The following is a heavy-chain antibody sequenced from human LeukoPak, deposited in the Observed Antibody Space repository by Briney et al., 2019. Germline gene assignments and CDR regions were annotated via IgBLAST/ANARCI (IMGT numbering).Heavy chain of an antibody. Sequence: PSETLSLTCTVSGGSISSYYWSWIRQPAGKELEWIGHIYTSGNTNYNPSLKSRATISVDTSKNQFSLNVKSVTAADTAVYYCARELYYYGSGTYHPDYWGQGTLVTVSS. CDR3: ARELYYYGSGTYHPDY. CDR1: GGSISSYY. V-gene: IGHV4-4*07. CDR2: IYTSGNT. J-gene: IGHJ4*02. D-gene: IGHD3-10*01.